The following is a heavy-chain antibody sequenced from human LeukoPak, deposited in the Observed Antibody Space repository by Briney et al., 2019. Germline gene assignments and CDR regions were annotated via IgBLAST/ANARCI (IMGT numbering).Heavy chain of an antibody. D-gene: IGHD2-15*01. CDR3: ARDGYCSGGSCPFDY. V-gene: IGHV1-69*05. J-gene: IGHJ4*02. CDR2: IIPIFGTA. CDR1: GGTFSSYA. Sequence: GASVKVSCKASGGTFSSYAISWVRQAPGQGLEWMGGIIPIFGTANYAQKFQGRVTITTDESTSTAYMELSSLRSEDTAVYYCARDGYCSGGSCPFDYWGLGTLVTVSS.